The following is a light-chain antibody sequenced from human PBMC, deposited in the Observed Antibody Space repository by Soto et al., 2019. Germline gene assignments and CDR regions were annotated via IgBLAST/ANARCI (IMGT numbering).Light chain of an antibody. Sequence: EIVLTQSPGTLSLSPGDRATLSCRASQSVSIYLAWYQQKPGQAPRLLIYDASNRVTGIPARFSGSGSGTDFTLTITRLEPEDFAVYYCQQYGSSLFTFGPGTKVDFK. CDR3: QQYGSSLFT. CDR2: DAS. V-gene: IGKV3-20*01. J-gene: IGKJ3*01. CDR1: QSVSIY.